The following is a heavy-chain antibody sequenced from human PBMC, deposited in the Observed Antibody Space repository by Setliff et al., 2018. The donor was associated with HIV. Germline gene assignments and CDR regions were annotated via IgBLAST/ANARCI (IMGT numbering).Heavy chain of an antibody. CDR1: GYTFTGYY. CDR2: INPNSGDT. Sequence: ASVKVSCKASGYTFTGYYMHWVRQAPGQGLEWMGCINPNSGDTNYAQKFQGRVTMTRDTSISTAYMELSRLRSDDTAVYYCARDPLLSLWFGELRASWFDPWGQGTLVTVSS. J-gene: IGHJ5*02. V-gene: IGHV1-2*02. D-gene: IGHD3-10*01. CDR3: ARDPLLSLWFGELRASWFDP.